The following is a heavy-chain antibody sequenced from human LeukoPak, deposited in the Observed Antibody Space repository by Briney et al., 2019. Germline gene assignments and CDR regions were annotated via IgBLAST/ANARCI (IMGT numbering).Heavy chain of an antibody. CDR3: AKDMREYGLNPTAFDY. D-gene: IGHD2/OR15-2a*01. Sequence: GGSLRLSCAASGFTFDDYAMHWVRQAPGKGLEWVSLISGDGGSTYYADSVKGRFTISRDNSKNSLYLQMNSLRTEDTALYYCAKDMREYGLNPTAFDYGAQGTLVTVSS. CDR2: ISGDGGST. CDR1: GFTFDDYA. V-gene: IGHV3-43*02. J-gene: IGHJ4*02.